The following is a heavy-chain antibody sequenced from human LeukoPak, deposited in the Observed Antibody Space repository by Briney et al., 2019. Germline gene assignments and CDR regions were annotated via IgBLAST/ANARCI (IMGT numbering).Heavy chain of an antibody. V-gene: IGHV4-59*12. CDR3: ARTQLWLPDY. CDR1: GGSISGYY. Sequence: SETLSLTCTVSGGSISGYYWSWIRQPPGKGLEWIGYIYYSGSTNYNPSFKSRVTISVDTSKNQFSLKLSSVTAADTAVYYCARTQLWLPDYWGQGTLVTVSS. J-gene: IGHJ4*02. CDR2: IYYSGST. D-gene: IGHD5-18*01.